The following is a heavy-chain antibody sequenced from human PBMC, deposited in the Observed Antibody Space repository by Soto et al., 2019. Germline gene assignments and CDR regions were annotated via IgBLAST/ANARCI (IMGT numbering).Heavy chain of an antibody. CDR3: AKATATGGGAFDI. V-gene: IGHV3-11*03. J-gene: IGHJ3*02. CDR1: GFTFSDYY. Sequence: GGSLRLSCAASGFTFSDYYMSWIRQAPGKGLEWISYISSNSNYKNHADSVRGRFTISRDRSKNTVYLQMNSLTAGDTAVYYCAKATATGGGAFDICGQGTMVTVSS. D-gene: IGHD2-8*02. CDR2: ISSNSNYK.